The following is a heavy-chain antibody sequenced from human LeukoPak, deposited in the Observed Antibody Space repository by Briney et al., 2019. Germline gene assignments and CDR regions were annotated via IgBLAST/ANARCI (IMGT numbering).Heavy chain of an antibody. D-gene: IGHD1-20*01. CDR2: ISSSGSTI. CDR1: GFTFSDYY. J-gene: IGHJ4*02. CDR3: ARVYHWHGHSRAPDY. Sequence: GGSLRLSCAASGFTFSDYYMSWIRQAPGKGLEWVSYISSSGSTIYYADSVKGRFTISRDNAKNSLYLQMNSLRAEDTAVYYCARVYHWHGHSRAPDYWGQGTLVTVSS. V-gene: IGHV3-11*01.